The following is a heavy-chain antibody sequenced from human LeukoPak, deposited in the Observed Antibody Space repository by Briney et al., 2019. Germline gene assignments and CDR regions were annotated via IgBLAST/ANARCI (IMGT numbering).Heavy chain of an antibody. CDR1: GGSFSSYY. CDR2: IYYSGST. V-gene: IGHV4-59*01. D-gene: IGHD6-19*01. J-gene: IGHJ4*02. CDR3: ARGDQLLSSSGWYGLFDY. Sequence: SETLSLTCAVYGGSFSSYYWSWIRQPPGKGLEWIGYIYYSGSTNYNPSLKSRVTISVDTSKNQFSLKLSSVTAADTAVYYCARGDQLLSSSGWYGLFDYWGQGTLVTVSS.